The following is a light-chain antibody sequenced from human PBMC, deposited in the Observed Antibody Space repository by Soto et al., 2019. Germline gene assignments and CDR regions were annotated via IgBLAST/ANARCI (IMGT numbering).Light chain of an antibody. CDR2: EVS. CDR1: HNLRHSDGRTY. CDR3: MPTIQLPLT. V-gene: IGKV2D-29*01. Sequence: EIVLTQTPPSLSVSPGQPAGISCKSSHNLRHSDGRTYVYWYVQRPGQTPQVLIYEVSNRLSGVPDRFGGYGAGTDFTLEISRVEAADVGIYYCMPTIQLPLTFGGGTKVEIK. J-gene: IGKJ4*01.